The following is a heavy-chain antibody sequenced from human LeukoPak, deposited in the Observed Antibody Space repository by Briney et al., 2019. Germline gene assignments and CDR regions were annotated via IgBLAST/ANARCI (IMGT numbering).Heavy chain of an antibody. J-gene: IGHJ4*02. CDR3: AREDSGYDYSPFYY. CDR2: INTSGST. V-gene: IGHV4-4*07. CDR1: GGSISSYY. Sequence: PSETLSLTCTVSGGSISSYYWTWIRQSAGKGLEWIGRINTSGSTNYNPSLRSRVTMSVNTSKNQFSLKVRSVTAADTAVYYCAREDSGYDYSPFYYWGQGILVTVSS. D-gene: IGHD5-12*01.